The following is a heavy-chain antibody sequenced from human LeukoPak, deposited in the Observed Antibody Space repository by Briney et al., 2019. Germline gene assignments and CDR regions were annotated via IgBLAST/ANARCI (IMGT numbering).Heavy chain of an antibody. CDR3: ARGYGARYYYYMDV. V-gene: IGHV3-74*01. D-gene: IGHD4-17*01. Sequence: GGSLRLSCAASGFTFSSYWMHWVRPAPGKGLVWVSRINSDGSSTSYADSVKGRFTISRDNAKNTLYLQMNSLRAEDTAVYYCARGYGARYYYYMDVWGKGTTVTVSS. CDR1: GFTFSSYW. CDR2: INSDGSST. J-gene: IGHJ6*03.